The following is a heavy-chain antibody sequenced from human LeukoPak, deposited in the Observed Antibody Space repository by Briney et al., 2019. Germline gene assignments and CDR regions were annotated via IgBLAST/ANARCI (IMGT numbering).Heavy chain of an antibody. CDR2: ISGDGGPT. CDR3: ATYYFASGGLFRHFDY. CDR1: GFTFDDYA. D-gene: IGHD3-10*01. J-gene: IGHJ4*02. V-gene: IGHV3-43*02. Sequence: GGSLRLSCAASGFTFDDYAMHWVRQAPGKGLEWVSLISGDGGPTYYADSVRGRFTISRDNSKDTLFLQMNSLRAEDTAVYYCATYYFASGGLFRHFDYWGQGTLVTVSS.